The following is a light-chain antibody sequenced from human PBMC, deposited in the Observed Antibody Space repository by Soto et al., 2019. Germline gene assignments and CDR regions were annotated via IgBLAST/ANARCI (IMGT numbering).Light chain of an antibody. Sequence: QSALTQPASVSGSPGQSITISCTGTSSDVGGYNYVSWYHQHPGKAPKLMIYDVTNPPSGVSNRFSGSKSGNTASLTISGLQAEDEADYYCSSYTSSSTLVFGAGTKLTVL. CDR1: SSDVGGYNY. V-gene: IGLV2-14*01. J-gene: IGLJ2*01. CDR2: DVT. CDR3: SSYTSSSTLV.